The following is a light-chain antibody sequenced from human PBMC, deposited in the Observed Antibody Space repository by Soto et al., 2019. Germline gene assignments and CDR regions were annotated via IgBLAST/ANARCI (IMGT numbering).Light chain of an antibody. CDR2: DAS. CDR1: QSVNSY. CDR3: QQRSNWPPAT. J-gene: IGKJ2*01. V-gene: IGKV3-11*01. Sequence: EIVLTQSPATLSLSPGERATLSCRASQSVNSYLAWYQQKPGQAPRLLIYDASNRATGIPARFSGSGSGTDFTLTISSLEPEDFAVYYCQQRSNWPPATFGQGTKPEIK.